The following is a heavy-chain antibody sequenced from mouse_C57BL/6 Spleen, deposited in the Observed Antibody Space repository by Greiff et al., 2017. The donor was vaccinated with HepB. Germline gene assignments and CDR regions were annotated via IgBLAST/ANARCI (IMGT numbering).Heavy chain of an antibody. CDR1: GYTFTSYW. CDR3: ARGGNQYYFDY. J-gene: IGHJ2*01. CDR2: IDPSDSET. V-gene: IGHV1-52*01. Sequence: QVQLQQPGAELMRPGSSVKLSCKASGYTFTSYWMHWVKQRPIQGLEWIGNIDPSDSETHYNQKFKDKATLTVDKSSSTAYMQLSSLTSEDSAVYYCARGGNQYYFDYWGQGTTLTVSS.